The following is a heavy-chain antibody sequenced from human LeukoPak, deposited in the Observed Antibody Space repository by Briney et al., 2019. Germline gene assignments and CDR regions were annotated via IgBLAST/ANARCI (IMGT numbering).Heavy chain of an antibody. Sequence: MTGGSLGLSCAASGFTFSDHSINWVRQAPGKGLEWVSYISGSSNYIYYADSVKGRFTISRDPAKSSVYLQMNGLRVEDTALYFCAREPSGWYLDYWGQGTLVTVS. CDR1: GFTFSDHS. CDR2: ISGSSNYI. D-gene: IGHD6-19*01. J-gene: IGHJ4*02. V-gene: IGHV3-21*01. CDR3: AREPSGWYLDY.